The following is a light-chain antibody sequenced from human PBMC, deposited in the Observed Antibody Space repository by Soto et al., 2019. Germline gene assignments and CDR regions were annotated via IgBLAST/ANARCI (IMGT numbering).Light chain of an antibody. J-gene: IGLJ1*01. Sequence: QSVLTQPPSVSGAPGQRVSISCTGSTSNIGAGYHVHWYQQFPGTAPKLLMYDNTNRPSGVPDRFSGSKSGTSASLAITGLQAEDEADYYCQSYDSSLSSYVFGTGTKVPVL. CDR3: QSYDSSLSSYV. CDR1: TSNIGAGYH. CDR2: DNT. V-gene: IGLV1-40*01.